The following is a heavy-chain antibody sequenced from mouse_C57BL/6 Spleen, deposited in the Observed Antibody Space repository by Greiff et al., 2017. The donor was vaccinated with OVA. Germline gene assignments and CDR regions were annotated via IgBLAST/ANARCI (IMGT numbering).Heavy chain of an antibody. J-gene: IGHJ4*01. CDR3: ARPPYGSSYPYAMDY. CDR1: GYTFTSYW. V-gene: IGHV1-50*01. CDR2: IDPSDSYT. D-gene: IGHD1-1*01. Sequence: QVHVKQPGAELVKPGASVKLSCKASGYTFTSYWMQWVKQRPGQGLEWIGEIDPSDSYTNYNQKFKGKATLTVDTSSSTAYMQLSSLTSEDSAVYYCARPPYGSSYPYAMDYWGQGTSVTVSS.